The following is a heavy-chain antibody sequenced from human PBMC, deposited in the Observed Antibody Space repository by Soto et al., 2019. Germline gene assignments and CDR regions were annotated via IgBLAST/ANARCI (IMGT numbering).Heavy chain of an antibody. Sequence: SETLSLTCTVSGDSISSSYWSWIRQPPGKGLEWIGYISNVGGTNYNPSLKSRVTISVDTSKNQFSLRLSSVTAGDTAVYFCARGMIHVGAQVNDCWGQGTLVTVSS. D-gene: IGHD1-26*01. CDR3: ARGMIHVGAQVNDC. J-gene: IGHJ4*02. V-gene: IGHV4-59*01. CDR1: GDSISSSY. CDR2: ISNVGGT.